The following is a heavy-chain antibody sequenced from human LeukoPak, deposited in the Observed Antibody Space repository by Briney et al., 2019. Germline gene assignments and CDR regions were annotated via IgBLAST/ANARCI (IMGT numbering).Heavy chain of an antibody. CDR3: ARHSRGYYDSTGYYYGSHAFDI. CDR2: IYYRGTT. Sequence: PSETLSLTCTVSGGSIISSTYYWGWIPQPPGKGLDWIGSIYYRGTTYYHPSLKSRVTISVDTSRNQFSLKLSSVTAADTAVFHCARHSRGYYDSTGYYYGSHAFDIWGQGTMVTVSS. CDR1: GGSIISSTYY. D-gene: IGHD3-22*01. V-gene: IGHV4-39*01. J-gene: IGHJ3*02.